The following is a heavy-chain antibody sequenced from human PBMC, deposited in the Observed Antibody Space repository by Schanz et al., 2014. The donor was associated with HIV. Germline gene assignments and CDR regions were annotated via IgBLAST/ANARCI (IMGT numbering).Heavy chain of an antibody. J-gene: IGHJ4*02. CDR3: AKPEYDSSGNSQSHFDY. CDR1: GFPFAAYA. D-gene: IGHD3-22*01. Sequence: EVLLVESGGGFVQPGGSLRLSCATSGFPFAAYAMTWVRQAPGKGLEWVSAIDGVGDNTYYADSVKGRFTISRDNSKNTVYLRMSGLRAEDTAVYYCAKPEYDSSGNSQSHFDYWGQGTLVTVSS. V-gene: IGHV3-23*04. CDR2: IDGVGDNT.